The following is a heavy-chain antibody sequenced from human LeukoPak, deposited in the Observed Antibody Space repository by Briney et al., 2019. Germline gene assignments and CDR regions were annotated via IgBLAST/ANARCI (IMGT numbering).Heavy chain of an antibody. CDR3: AKDPRAIYSSSWYDPLIWFDY. CDR2: ISGSGGST. Sequence: ESGGSLRLSCAASGFTFSSYGMSWVRQAPGKGLEWVSAISGSGGSTYYADSVKGRFTISRDNSKNTLYLQMNSLRAEDTAVYYCAKDPRAIYSSSWYDPLIWFDYWGQGTLVTVSS. V-gene: IGHV3-23*01. D-gene: IGHD6-13*01. J-gene: IGHJ4*02. CDR1: GFTFSSYG.